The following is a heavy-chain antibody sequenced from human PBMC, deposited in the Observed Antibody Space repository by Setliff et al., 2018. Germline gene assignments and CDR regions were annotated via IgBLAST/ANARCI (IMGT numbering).Heavy chain of an antibody. CDR2: INTNTGFP. CDR3: ARGYCSGGSCADFDY. J-gene: IGHJ4*02. V-gene: IGHV7-4-1*02. Sequence: ASVKVSCKASGYTLTNYAMNWVRQAPGQGLEWMGWINTNTGFPTYAQGFTGRFVFSLDTSVSTAYLQISSVKAEHTAVYYCARGYCSGGSCADFDYWGQGTLVTVSS. CDR1: GYTLTNYA. D-gene: IGHD2-15*01.